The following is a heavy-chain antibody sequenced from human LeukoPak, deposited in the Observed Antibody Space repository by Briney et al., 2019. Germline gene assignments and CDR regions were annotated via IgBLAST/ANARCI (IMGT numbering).Heavy chain of an antibody. V-gene: IGHV4-31*03. J-gene: IGHJ4*02. CDR3: ARAGIYDSSGYSYRFFDY. D-gene: IGHD3-22*01. CDR2: IYYSGST. CDR1: GGSISSGGYY. Sequence: SETLSLTCTVPGGSISSGGYYWSWIRQHPGKGLEWIGYIYYSGSTYYNPSLKSRVTISVDTSKNQFSLKLSSVTAADTAAYYCARAGIYDSSGYSYRFFDYWGQGTLVTVSS.